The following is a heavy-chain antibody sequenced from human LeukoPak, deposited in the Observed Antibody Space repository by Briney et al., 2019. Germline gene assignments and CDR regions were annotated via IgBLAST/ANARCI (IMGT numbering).Heavy chain of an antibody. CDR1: GFTFSSYA. Sequence: QPGGSPRLSCAASGFTFSSYAMSWVRQAPGKGLEWVSAISGSGGSTYYADSVKGRFTISSDNSKNTLYLQMNSLRAEDTAVYYCAKGRPIVVVIGPFDYWGQGTLVTVSS. J-gene: IGHJ4*02. CDR3: AKGRPIVVVIGPFDY. V-gene: IGHV3-23*01. D-gene: IGHD3-22*01. CDR2: ISGSGGST.